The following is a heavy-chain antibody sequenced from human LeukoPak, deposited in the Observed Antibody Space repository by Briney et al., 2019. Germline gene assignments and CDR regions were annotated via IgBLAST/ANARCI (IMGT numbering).Heavy chain of an antibody. CDR2: IKQDGSET. Sequence: GESLRLSCAASGFIFGSYWMSWVRQVPGKGLEWVANIKQDGSETYYVDSVEGRFTISRDNAKNSLFLQMNSLRADDTALYYCARGVTSAWYLRYYFEYWGQGILVIVSS. CDR1: GFIFGSYW. J-gene: IGHJ4*02. CDR3: ARGVTSAWYLRYYFEY. V-gene: IGHV3-7*03. D-gene: IGHD6-13*01.